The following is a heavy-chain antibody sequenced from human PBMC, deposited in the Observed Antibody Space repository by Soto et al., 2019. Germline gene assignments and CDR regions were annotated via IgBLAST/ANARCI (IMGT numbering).Heavy chain of an antibody. CDR1: GGSFSGYY. J-gene: IGHJ6*02. Sequence: QVQLQQWGAGLLKPSETLSLTCAVYGGSFSGYYWSWIRQPPGKGLEWIGEINHSGSTNYNPSLTIRVTRSVDTSKNQFSLKLSSVTAADTAVYYCARLIVRGDCYYGMDVWGQGTTVTVSS. CDR2: INHSGST. CDR3: ARLIVRGDCYYGMDV. D-gene: IGHD2-15*01. V-gene: IGHV4-34*01.